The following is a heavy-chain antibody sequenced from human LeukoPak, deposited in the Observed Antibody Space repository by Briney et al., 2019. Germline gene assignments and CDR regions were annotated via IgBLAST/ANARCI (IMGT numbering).Heavy chain of an antibody. CDR2: ISTYKSHT. CDR1: GNTFTSYG. V-gene: IGHV1-18*01. D-gene: IGHD1-1*01. CDR3: AREDNDDYYYYGMDV. J-gene: IGHJ6*02. Sequence: ASVKVSCKASGNTFTSYGISWVRQAPGQGLEWMGWISTYKSHTNYAQKFQGRVTMITDTSTNTAYMELRSLRSDDTAVYYCAREDNDDYYYYGMDVWGQGTAVTVSS.